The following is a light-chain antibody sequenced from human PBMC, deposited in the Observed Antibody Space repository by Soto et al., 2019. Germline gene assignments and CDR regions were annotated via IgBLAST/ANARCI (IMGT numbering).Light chain of an antibody. J-gene: IGKJ1*01. CDR2: DVS. CDR3: QQYQTYSRT. V-gene: IGKV1-5*01. Sequence: DIPMTQSPSTVSASVGDRITITCRASQSINTWLAWYRQRPGEAPQLLIYDVSTLAMGVPARFSGSGSGTDFTLSISRLQADDFATFSCQQYQTYSRTFGQGTKVEVK. CDR1: QSINTW.